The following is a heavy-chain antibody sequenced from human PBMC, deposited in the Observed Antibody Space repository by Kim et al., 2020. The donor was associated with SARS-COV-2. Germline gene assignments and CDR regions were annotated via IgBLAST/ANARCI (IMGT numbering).Heavy chain of an antibody. V-gene: IGHV3-74*01. D-gene: IGHD3-10*01. J-gene: IGHJ4*02. CDR3: ARDRSNYYGSGSSFDY. Sequence: DSVKGRFPMSRDHAKNTLYLQMKSLRGEDAAVYYCARDRSNYYGSGSSFDYWGQGTLVTVSS.